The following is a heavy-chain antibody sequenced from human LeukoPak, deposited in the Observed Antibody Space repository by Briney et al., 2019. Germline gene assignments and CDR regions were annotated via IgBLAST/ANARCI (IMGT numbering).Heavy chain of an antibody. CDR1: GGSISGFY. J-gene: IGHJ4*02. D-gene: IGHD6-13*01. V-gene: IGHV4-59*01. Sequence: SETLSLTCTVSGGSISGFYWTWIRQSPGKGLEWIGQIYYSGDTNYNPALKSRLTMSVDASKNHFSLRLTSVTPADTAVYLCARVAPWGYSSAWYYFDYWGQGTLVTVSS. CDR3: ARVAPWGYSSAWYYFDY. CDR2: IYYSGDT.